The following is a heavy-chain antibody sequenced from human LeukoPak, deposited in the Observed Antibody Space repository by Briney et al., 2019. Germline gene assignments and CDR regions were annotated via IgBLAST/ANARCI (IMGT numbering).Heavy chain of an antibody. V-gene: IGHV4-39*01. CDR1: GGSISSSDYY. Sequence: SSETLSLTCTVSGGSISSSDYYWGWIRQPPGKGLEWIGSIYYGGSTYYNPSLKSRVTISVDTSMNQFSLKLSFVTTADTAVYYCARALGYCSGGSCTRGYNWFDPWGQGTLVTVPS. CDR3: ARALGYCSGGSCTRGYNWFDP. D-gene: IGHD2-15*01. CDR2: IYYGGST. J-gene: IGHJ5*02.